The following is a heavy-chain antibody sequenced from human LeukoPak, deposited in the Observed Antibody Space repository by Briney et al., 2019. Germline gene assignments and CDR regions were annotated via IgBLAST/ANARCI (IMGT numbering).Heavy chain of an antibody. CDR1: GFTFSTYA. J-gene: IGHJ4*02. V-gene: IGHV3-23*01. Sequence: GGSLRLSCAASGFTFSTYAMSWVRQAPGKGLEWVSTISGSDGSTYYADSVKGRLTISRDNSKNTLYLQMNSLRAEDTAVYYCAKEDGSYYLDYWGQGTLVTVSS. CDR2: ISGSDGST. D-gene: IGHD1-26*01. CDR3: AKEDGSYYLDY.